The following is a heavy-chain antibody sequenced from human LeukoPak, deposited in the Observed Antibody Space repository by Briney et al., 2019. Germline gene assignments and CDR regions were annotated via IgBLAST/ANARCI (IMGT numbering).Heavy chain of an antibody. J-gene: IGHJ4*02. Sequence: SETLSLTCTVSGGSISSSSYYWGWIRQPPGKGLEWIGNIYYSGSTYYNPSLKSRVTISVDTSKNQFSLKLISMTAADTAVYYCASQRAKLLWFDYWGQGTLVTVSS. CDR3: ASQRAKLLWFDY. CDR1: GGSISSSSYY. V-gene: IGHV4-39*01. D-gene: IGHD3-10*01. CDR2: IYYSGST.